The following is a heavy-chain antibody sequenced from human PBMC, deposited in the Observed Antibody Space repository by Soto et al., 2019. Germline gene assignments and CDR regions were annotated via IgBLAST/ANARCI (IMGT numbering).Heavy chain of an antibody. D-gene: IGHD5-12*01. CDR1: GFTFSSYG. V-gene: IGHV3-33*01. CDR3: ARDGVGDGYNRAFDI. J-gene: IGHJ3*02. CDR2: IWYDGSNK. Sequence: GGSLRLSCAASGFTFSSYGMHWVRQAPGKGLEWVAVIWYDGSNKYYADSVKGRFTISRDNSKNTLYLQMNSLRAEDTAVYYCARDGVGDGYNRAFDIWGQGTMVTVS.